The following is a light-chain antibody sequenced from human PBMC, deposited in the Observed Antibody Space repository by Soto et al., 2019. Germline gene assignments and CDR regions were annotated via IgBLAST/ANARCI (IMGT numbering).Light chain of an antibody. CDR2: DVS. V-gene: IGLV2-14*01. CDR3: ISYTSINLYV. Sequence: QSVLTQPASVSGSPGQSISISCTGTSSDVGGYEYVSWYQQHAGKAPKLMIYDVSSRPSGVSNRFSGSKSGKTASLTISGLQAEDEADYYCISYTSINLYVLGTGTKVTVL. J-gene: IGLJ1*01. CDR1: SSDVGGYEY.